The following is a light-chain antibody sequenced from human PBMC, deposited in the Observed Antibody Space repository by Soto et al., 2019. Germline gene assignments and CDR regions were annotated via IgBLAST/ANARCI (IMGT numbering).Light chain of an antibody. CDR1: QSVSNNY. Sequence: EIVLTQSPGTLSLSPGERATLSCRASQSVSNNYLAWYQQKPGQAPRLLIYGASRSAPGIPDRFSGSGSGADFSHTVSRLEPEDFAVYSCQQYGSSPLTFGGGTKVEIK. CDR3: QQYGSSPLT. V-gene: IGKV3-20*01. J-gene: IGKJ4*01. CDR2: GAS.